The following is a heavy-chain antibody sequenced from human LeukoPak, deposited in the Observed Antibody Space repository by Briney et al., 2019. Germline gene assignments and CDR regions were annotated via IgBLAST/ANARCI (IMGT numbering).Heavy chain of an antibody. V-gene: IGHV1-24*01. CDR2: FDPEDGET. D-gene: IGHD6-19*01. CDR3: ASCISSGWSTFDY. CDR1: GYTLTELS. J-gene: IGHJ4*02. Sequence: GASVKVSCKVSGYTLTELSMHWVRQAPGKGLEWMGGFDPEDGETIYAQKFQGRVTMTRDTSTSTVYMELSSLRSEDTAVYYCASCISSGWSTFDYWGQGTLVTVSS.